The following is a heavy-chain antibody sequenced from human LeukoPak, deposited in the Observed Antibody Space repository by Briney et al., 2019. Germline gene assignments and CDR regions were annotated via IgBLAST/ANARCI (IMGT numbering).Heavy chain of an antibody. V-gene: IGHV1-18*01. D-gene: IGHD3-22*01. Sequence: ASVKVSCKASGYTFTNYGINWVRQAPGQGLEWMGWFSLYNGDTNYVQKFQGRVTMTTDTSTSTAYMELTSLRSDDTAVYYCSWGDYYYDSSDSDGPFDVWGQGTMVTVSS. CDR3: SWGDYYYDSSDSDGPFDV. CDR1: GYTFTNYG. CDR2: FSLYNGDT. J-gene: IGHJ3*01.